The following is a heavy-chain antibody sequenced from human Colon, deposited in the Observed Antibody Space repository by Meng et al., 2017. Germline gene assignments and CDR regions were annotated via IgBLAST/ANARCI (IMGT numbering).Heavy chain of an antibody. CDR3: ARRVNYYGSGSYYKSWYCDL. CDR2: IIPIFGTA. D-gene: IGHD3-10*01. CDR1: GGTFSSYA. V-gene: IGHV1-69*05. Sequence: SVKVSCKASGGTFSSYAISWVRQAPGQGLQWMGGIIPIFGTANYAQKFQGRVTITTDESTSTAYMELSSLRSEDTAVYYCARRVNYYGSGSYYKSWYCDLWGRGTLVTVSS. J-gene: IGHJ2*01.